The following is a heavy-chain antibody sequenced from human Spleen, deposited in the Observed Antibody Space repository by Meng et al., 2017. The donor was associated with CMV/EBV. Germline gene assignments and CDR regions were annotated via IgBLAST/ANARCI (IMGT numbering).Heavy chain of an antibody. J-gene: IGHJ4*02. CDR3: TRAEILIGYEY. V-gene: IGHV1-2*02. Sequence: ASVKVSCKASGYTFTDYYIHWVRQAPGQGLEWMGWVNLNSGGTNYAQKFQGRVAVTRDTSISTAYMELSRLRSDDTAVYFCTRAEILIGYEYWGKGTLVTVSS. CDR1: GYTFTDYY. D-gene: IGHD3-9*01. CDR2: VNLNSGGT.